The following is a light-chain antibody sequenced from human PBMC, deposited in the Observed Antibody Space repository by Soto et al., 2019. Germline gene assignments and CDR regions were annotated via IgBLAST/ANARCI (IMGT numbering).Light chain of an antibody. J-gene: IGKJ2*01. CDR3: QQYNNWPYT. Sequence: EIVMTQSPATLSVSPGERATLSCRASQTISSNLAWYQQKPGQAPRLLIYGASTRATGFPARFSGSGSGTELTLTISSLQSEDFAVYYCQQYNNWPYTFGQGTKVEIK. V-gene: IGKV3-15*01. CDR1: QTISSN. CDR2: GAS.